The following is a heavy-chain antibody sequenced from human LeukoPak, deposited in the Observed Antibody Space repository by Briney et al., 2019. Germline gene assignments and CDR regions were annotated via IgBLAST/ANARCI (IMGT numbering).Heavy chain of an antibody. V-gene: IGHV4-59*01. D-gene: IGHD3-3*01. CDR1: GGSISSYY. CDR3: ARAKSIFGVVSTFDY. Sequence: SETLSLTCTVSGGSISSYYWSWIRQPPGKGLEWIGHIYYTGSTNYNPSLKSRVTISVDTSKNQFSLKLNSVTAADTAVYYCARAKSIFGVVSTFDYWGQGTLVTVSS. CDR2: IYYTGST. J-gene: IGHJ4*02.